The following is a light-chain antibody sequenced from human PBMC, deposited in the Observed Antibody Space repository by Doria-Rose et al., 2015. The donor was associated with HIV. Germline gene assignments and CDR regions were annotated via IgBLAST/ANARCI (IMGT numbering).Light chain of an antibody. J-gene: IGLJ1*01. V-gene: IGLV1-40*01. Sequence: QSVLTQPPSVSGAPGQRVAISCTGSSSNVGAGFDVNWYQQFPGTAPKLLIHGNTNRPSGVPDRSSGSKSGTSASLAISGFRAEDEADYYCQSYDSRLSVYVFGTGTKVTVL. CDR1: SSNVGAGFD. CDR3: QSYDSRLSVYV. CDR2: GNT.